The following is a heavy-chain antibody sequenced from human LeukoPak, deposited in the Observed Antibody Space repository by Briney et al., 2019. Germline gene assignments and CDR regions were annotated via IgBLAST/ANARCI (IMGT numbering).Heavy chain of an antibody. J-gene: IGHJ4*02. CDR1: GFTFSSYS. D-gene: IGHD3-3*01. Sequence: GGSLRLSCAASGFTFSSYSMNWVRQAPGKGLEWVSSISSSSSYIYYADSVKGRFTISRDNAKNSLYLQMNSLRAEDTAVYYCATPLYDFWSGYYLFDYWGQGTLVTVSS. CDR2: ISSSSSYI. V-gene: IGHV3-21*01. CDR3: ATPLYDFWSGYYLFDY.